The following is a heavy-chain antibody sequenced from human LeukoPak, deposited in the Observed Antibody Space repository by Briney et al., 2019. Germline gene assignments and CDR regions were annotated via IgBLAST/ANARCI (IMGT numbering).Heavy chain of an antibody. CDR3: ARADAFDI. CDR1: GFTFSSRA. J-gene: IGHJ3*02. Sequence: GGSLRLSCAASGFTFSSRAIHWVRQAPGKGLEWVAVISYDGSNKYYADSVKGRFTISRDNSKNTLYLQMNSLRAEDTAVYYCARADAFDIWGQGTMVTVSS. V-gene: IGHV3-30*14. CDR2: ISYDGSNK.